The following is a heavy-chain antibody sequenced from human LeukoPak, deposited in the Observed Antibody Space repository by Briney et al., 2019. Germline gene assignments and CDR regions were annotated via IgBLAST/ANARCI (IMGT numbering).Heavy chain of an antibody. J-gene: IGHJ4*02. Sequence: GGSLRLSCAASGFTFSSYAMNGVRQAPGKGLEWVSAISGSGGSTYYADSVKGRFTISRDNSKNTLYLQMNSLRAEDTAIYYCAKATLGSCSGARCYPFDYWGQGTLVNVSS. D-gene: IGHD2-15*01. V-gene: IGHV3-23*01. CDR2: ISGSGGST. CDR3: AKATLGSCSGARCYPFDY. CDR1: GFTFSSYA.